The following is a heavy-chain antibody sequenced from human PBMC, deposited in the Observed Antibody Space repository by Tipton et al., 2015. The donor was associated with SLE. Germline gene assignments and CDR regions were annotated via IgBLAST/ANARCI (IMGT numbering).Heavy chain of an antibody. CDR1: GFTFRTYW. V-gene: IGHV3-74*01. CDR2: INIDGSSA. CDR3: GRDLNYVFDV. D-gene: IGHD1-7*01. J-gene: IGHJ3*01. Sequence: VQLVQSGGGVVQPGGSLRLSCTASGFTFRTYWMHWVRQVPGKGLVWVARINIDGSSANYADSVKGRFTISRDNAKNTLYLQMNSLRADDMAIYYCGRDLNYVFDVWGQGTMVTVPS.